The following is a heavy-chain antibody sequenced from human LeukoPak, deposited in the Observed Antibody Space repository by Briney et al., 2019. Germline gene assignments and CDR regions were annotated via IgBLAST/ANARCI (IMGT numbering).Heavy chain of an antibody. V-gene: IGHV3-33*01. Sequence: GRSLRLSCAASGFTFSSYGMHWVRQAPGKGLEWVAVIWYDGTNKYYADSVKGRFSISRDNSKNTLYLQMNSLRAVDTAVYYCASDKLGTDAFDIWGQGTVVTVSS. CDR1: GFTFSSYG. D-gene: IGHD7-27*01. CDR3: ASDKLGTDAFDI. J-gene: IGHJ3*02. CDR2: IWYDGTNK.